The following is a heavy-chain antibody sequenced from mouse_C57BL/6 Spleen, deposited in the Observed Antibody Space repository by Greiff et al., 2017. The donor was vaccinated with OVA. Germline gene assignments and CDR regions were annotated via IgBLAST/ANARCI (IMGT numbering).Heavy chain of an antibody. Sequence: QVQLQQPGAELVRPGSSVKLSCKASGYTFTSYWMHWVKQRPIQGLEWIGNIDPSDSETHYNQKFKDKATLTVDKSSSTAYMQLSSLTSEDSAVYYCARSGSSPWYFDVWGTGTTVTVSS. CDR1: GYTFTSYW. CDR3: ARSGSSPWYFDV. D-gene: IGHD1-1*01. CDR2: IDPSDSET. J-gene: IGHJ1*03. V-gene: IGHV1-52*01.